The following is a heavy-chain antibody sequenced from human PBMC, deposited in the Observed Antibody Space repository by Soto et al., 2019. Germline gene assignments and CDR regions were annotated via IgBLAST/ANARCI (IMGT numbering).Heavy chain of an antibody. V-gene: IGHV4-30-4*01. J-gene: IGHJ5*02. D-gene: IGHD5-12*01. Sequence: QVQLQESGPGLVKPSQTLSLTCTVSGGSISSGDYYWSWIRQPPGKGLEWIGYIYYSGSTYYNPSLKSRVTRTVDRPKNQFSLKLSSVTAADTAVYYCARQHGYSGLSRFDPWSQGTLVTVSS. CDR1: GGSISSGDYY. CDR2: IYYSGST. CDR3: ARQHGYSGLSRFDP.